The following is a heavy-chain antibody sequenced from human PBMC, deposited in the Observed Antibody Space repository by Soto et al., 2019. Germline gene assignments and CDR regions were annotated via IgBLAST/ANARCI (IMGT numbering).Heavy chain of an antibody. CDR2: IWYDGSNK. CDR1: GFTFSSYG. V-gene: IGHV3-33*01. J-gene: IGHJ4*02. D-gene: IGHD6-25*01. Sequence: QVQLVESGGGVVQPGRSLRLSCAASGFTFSSYGMHWVRQAPGKGLEWVAVIWYDGSNKYYADSVKGRFTISRDNSKNTLYLQMNSLRAEDTAVYYCARELRGRHGPFDYWGQGTLVTVSS. CDR3: ARELRGRHGPFDY.